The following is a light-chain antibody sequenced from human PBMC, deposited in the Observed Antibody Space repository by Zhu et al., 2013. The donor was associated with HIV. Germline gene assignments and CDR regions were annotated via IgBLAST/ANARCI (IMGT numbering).Light chain of an antibody. J-gene: IGKJ5*01. CDR3: QQRITWPFT. V-gene: IGKV3-11*01. Sequence: EIVLTQSPGTLSVSPGGRATLSCRASQSVGTFLAWYQQQPGQAPRLLISDAFNRTTGIPARFSGFGSATDFTLTVSSLEPEDSAVYYCQQRITWPFTFGQGTRLE. CDR2: DAF. CDR1: QSVGTF.